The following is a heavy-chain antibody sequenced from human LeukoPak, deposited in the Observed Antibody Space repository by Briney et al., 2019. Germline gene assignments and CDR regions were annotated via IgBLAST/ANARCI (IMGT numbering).Heavy chain of an antibody. V-gene: IGHV3-30*18. D-gene: IGHD1-26*01. J-gene: IGHJ4*02. CDR3: AKDRIDRGRSVPIDY. Sequence: GRSLRLSCAASGFTFSSYGMHWVRQAPGKGLEWVAVISYDGSNKYYADSVKGRFTISRDNSKNTLYLQMSSLSAEDTAVYYCAKDRIDRGRSVPIDYWGQGTLVTVFS. CDR1: GFTFSSYG. CDR2: ISYDGSNK.